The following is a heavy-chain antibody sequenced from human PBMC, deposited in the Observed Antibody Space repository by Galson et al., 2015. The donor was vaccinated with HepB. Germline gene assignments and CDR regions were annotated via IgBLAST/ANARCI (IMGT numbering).Heavy chain of an antibody. Sequence: SLRLSCAASGFTFSNYGMHWVRQAPGKGLEWVALVSHDGSYKSYAESVKGRFTSFRDNSKGTLDLQMNSLRPADTAVYYCAKDPAGRFVVNYRGYYFDDWGQGTLVTVSS. V-gene: IGHV3-30*18. CDR3: AKDPAGRFVVNYRGYYFDD. CDR2: VSHDGSYK. J-gene: IGHJ4*02. CDR1: GFTFSNYG. D-gene: IGHD1-7*01.